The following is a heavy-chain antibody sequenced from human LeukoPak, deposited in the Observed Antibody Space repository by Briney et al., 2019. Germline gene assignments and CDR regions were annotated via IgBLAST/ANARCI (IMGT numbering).Heavy chain of an antibody. D-gene: IGHD3-10*01. CDR3: ARATYYYDSGSYYILDY. J-gene: IGHJ4*02. V-gene: IGHV3-21*01. CDR1: GFTFGSYS. CDR2: ISSSSSYI. Sequence: PGGSLRLSCAASGFTFGSYSINWVRQAPGKGLEWVSFISSSSSYIYYADSVKGRFTISRDNAKNSLYLQMNSLRTEDTAVYYCARATYYYDSGSYYILDYWGQGILVTVSS.